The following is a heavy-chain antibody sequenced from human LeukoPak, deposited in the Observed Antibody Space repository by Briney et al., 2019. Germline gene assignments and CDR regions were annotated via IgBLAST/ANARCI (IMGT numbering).Heavy chain of an antibody. V-gene: IGHV3-66*01. CDR2: IYSGGST. D-gene: IGHD5-24*01. CDR3: ALGRDGYNSDD. CDR1: GFTVSSNY. Sequence: GGSLRLSCAASGFTVSSNYMSWVRQAPGRGLEWVSVIYSGGSTYYADSVKGRFTISRDNSKNTLHLQMNSLRAEDTAVYYCALGRDGYNSDDWGQGTLVTVSS. J-gene: IGHJ4*02.